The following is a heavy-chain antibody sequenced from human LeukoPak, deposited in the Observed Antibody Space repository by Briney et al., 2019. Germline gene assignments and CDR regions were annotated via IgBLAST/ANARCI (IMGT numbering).Heavy chain of an antibody. Sequence: GGTLRLSCAVAGFTFRTYVMSWVRQAPGMGLEWVSTISGGGGKTYYSVAVKGRVTISRDNSNNTVYLKMNSLRAEDTAIYYCAKGHRAGQPNYDNTGSGFDYWGQGILVTVSS. J-gene: IGHJ4*02. CDR1: GFTFRTYV. CDR3: AKGHRAGQPNYDNTGSGFDY. CDR2: ISGGGGKT. D-gene: IGHD3-22*01. V-gene: IGHV3-23*01.